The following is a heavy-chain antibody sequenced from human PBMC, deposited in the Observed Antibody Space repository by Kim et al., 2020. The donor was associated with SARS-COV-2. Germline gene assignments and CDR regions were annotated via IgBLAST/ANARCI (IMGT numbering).Heavy chain of an antibody. CDR1: GYTFTSYD. J-gene: IGHJ3*02. Sequence: ASVKVSCKASGYTFTSYDINWVRQATGQGLEWMGWMNPNSGNTGYAQKFQGRVTMTRNTSIRTAYMELSSLRSEDTAVYYCARGGRGWEPYAFDIWGQGTMVTVSS. D-gene: IGHD1-26*01. V-gene: IGHV1-8*01. CDR2: MNPNSGNT. CDR3: ARGGRGWEPYAFDI.